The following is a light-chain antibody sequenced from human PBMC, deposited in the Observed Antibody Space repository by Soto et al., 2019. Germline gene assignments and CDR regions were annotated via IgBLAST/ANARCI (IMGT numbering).Light chain of an antibody. CDR1: QSVKNN. CDR2: GVS. CDR3: QQYTYRPPMYT. J-gene: IGKJ2*01. Sequence: EIVMTQSPATLSVSPGEGATLSCRASQSVKNNLAWYQQKPGQAPRLLIYGVSTRATGIPARFSGSGSGTEFTLTISSLQSEDFAVYYCQQYTYRPPMYTFGQGTKLEIK. V-gene: IGKV3-15*01.